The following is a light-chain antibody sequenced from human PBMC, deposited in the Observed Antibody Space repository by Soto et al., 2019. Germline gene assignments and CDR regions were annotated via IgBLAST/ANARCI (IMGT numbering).Light chain of an antibody. CDR2: GAS. Sequence: EIVLTQSPGTLSLSPGERATLSCRASRSVSSSYLAWYQRKPGQAPRLLIYGASSRATGIPDRFSGSGSGTDFTLTISRLEPEDFAVYYCHQYGTSSITFGQGTRLEI. CDR3: HQYGTSSIT. V-gene: IGKV3-20*01. CDR1: RSVSSSY. J-gene: IGKJ5*01.